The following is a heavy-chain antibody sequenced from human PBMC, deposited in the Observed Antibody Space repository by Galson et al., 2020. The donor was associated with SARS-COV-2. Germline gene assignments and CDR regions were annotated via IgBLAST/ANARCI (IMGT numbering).Heavy chain of an antibody. Sequence: ASVKVSCRASGYKFSDYGFSWVRQAPGQGLEWVGWISGYNGKTNYAQKFQGRVAVTTDTSATTAYMELRSLRSDDTAVYFCARDSRIDIAYYYYYYMDVWGGGTAVTVSS. CDR3: ARDSRIDIAYYYYYYMDV. D-gene: IGHD2-15*01. V-gene: IGHV1-18*04. CDR2: ISGYNGKT. J-gene: IGHJ6*03. CDR1: GYKFSDYG.